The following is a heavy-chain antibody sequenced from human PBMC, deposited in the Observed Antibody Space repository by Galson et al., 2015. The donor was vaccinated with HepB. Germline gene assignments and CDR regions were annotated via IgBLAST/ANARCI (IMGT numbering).Heavy chain of an antibody. J-gene: IGHJ2*01. CDR1: GHNFTNYW. D-gene: IGHD3-22*01. Sequence: QSGAEVKKPGESLRISCTTSGHNFTNYWITWVRQMPGKGLEWMGRIDPTDSYTHYSPYFQGHVTISADKSITTASLQWSSLKTSDTAIYYCAHSRGDDDSGYYHWYFDLWGRGTLVTVSS. CDR3: AHSRGDDDSGYYHWYFDL. V-gene: IGHV5-10-1*01. CDR2: IDPTDSYT.